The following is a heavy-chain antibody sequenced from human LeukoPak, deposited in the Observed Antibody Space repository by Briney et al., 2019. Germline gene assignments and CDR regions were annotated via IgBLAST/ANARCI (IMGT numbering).Heavy chain of an antibody. V-gene: IGHV4-39*01. Sequence: SETLSLTCTVSGGSISSSSYYWGWIRQPPGKGLEWIGSIYYSGSTYYNPSLKSRVTISVDTSKKQFSLKLSSVTAADTAVYYCTRQNYDFWSAYYLSFFDYWGQGTLVTVSS. CDR1: GGSISSSSYY. CDR2: IYYSGST. J-gene: IGHJ4*02. CDR3: TRQNYDFWSAYYLSFFDY. D-gene: IGHD3-3*01.